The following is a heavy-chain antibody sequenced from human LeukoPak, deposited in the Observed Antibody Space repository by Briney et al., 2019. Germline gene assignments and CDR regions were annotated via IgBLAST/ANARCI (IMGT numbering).Heavy chain of an antibody. CDR2: IYSGGST. CDR3: ARDKRDYGDYGTFDY. D-gene: IGHD4-17*01. V-gene: IGHV3-53*01. CDR1: GFTVSSNY. Sequence: GGSLRLSCAASGFTVSSNYMSWVRQAPGKGLEWVSVIYSGGSTYYADSVKGRFTISRDNSKNTLYLQMNSLRAEDTAVYYCARDKRDYGDYGTFDYWGQGTLVTVSS. J-gene: IGHJ4*02.